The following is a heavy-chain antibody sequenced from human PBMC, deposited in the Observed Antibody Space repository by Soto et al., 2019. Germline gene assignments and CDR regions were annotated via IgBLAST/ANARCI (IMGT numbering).Heavy chain of an antibody. J-gene: IGHJ4*02. CDR3: AMLLRFLEWSPGPFDY. Sequence: PGGSLRLSCAASGFTFSSDAMSWVRQAPGQGLEWVSAISGSGGSTYYADSVKGRFTISRDNSKNTLYLQMNSLRAEDTAVYYCAMLLRFLEWSPGPFDYWGQGTLVTVSS. V-gene: IGHV3-23*01. CDR1: GFTFSSDA. CDR2: ISGSGGST. D-gene: IGHD3-3*01.